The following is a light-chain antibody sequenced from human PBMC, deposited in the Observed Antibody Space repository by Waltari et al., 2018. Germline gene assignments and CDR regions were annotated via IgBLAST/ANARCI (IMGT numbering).Light chain of an antibody. V-gene: IGKV1-33*01. J-gene: IGKJ4*01. CDR3: QQRRNT. CDR1: QDISNY. CDR2: DAS. Sequence: DIQMTQSPSSLSASVGDRVTITCQASQDISNYLIWYQQKPGKAPKLLIYDASNLETGVPSRFSGSGSGTDFTFTISSLQPEDIATYYCQQRRNTFGGGTKVEIK.